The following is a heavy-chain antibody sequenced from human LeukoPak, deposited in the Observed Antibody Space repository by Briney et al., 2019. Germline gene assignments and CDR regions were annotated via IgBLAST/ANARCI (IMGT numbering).Heavy chain of an antibody. CDR3: AEGGLRYFDWLLSTY. D-gene: IGHD3-9*01. CDR2: ISGSGGST. Sequence: HSGGSLRLSCAASGFTFSSYAMSWVRQAPGKGLEWGSAISGSGGSTYYADSVKGRFTISRDNSKNTLYLQMNSLRAEDTAVYFCAEGGLRYFDWLLSTYWGQGTLVTVSS. CDR1: GFTFSSYA. V-gene: IGHV3-23*01. J-gene: IGHJ4*02.